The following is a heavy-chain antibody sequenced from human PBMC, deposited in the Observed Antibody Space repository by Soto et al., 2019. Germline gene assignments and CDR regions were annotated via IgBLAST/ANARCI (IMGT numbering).Heavy chain of an antibody. J-gene: IGHJ6*02. Sequence: EVQLLESGGGLVQPGGSLRLSCAASGFTFSSYAMSWVRQAPGKGLEWVSAISGSGGSTYYADSVKGRFTISRDNSKNALYLQMNSLRAGDTAVYYCAKDTYYYGSGSYYSDPIFYYYGMDVWGQGTTVTVSS. V-gene: IGHV3-23*01. CDR3: AKDTYYYGSGSYYSDPIFYYYGMDV. CDR2: ISGSGGST. CDR1: GFTFSSYA. D-gene: IGHD3-10*01.